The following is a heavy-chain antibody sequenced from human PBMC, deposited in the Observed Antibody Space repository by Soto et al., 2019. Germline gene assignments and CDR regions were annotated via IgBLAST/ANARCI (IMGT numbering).Heavy chain of an antibody. CDR3: ARDLGYCTNGVCSYFDY. Sequence: ASVKVSCKASGYTFTSYGISWVRQAPGQGLEWMGWISAYNGNTNYAQKLQGRVTMTTDTSTSTAYMEPRSLRSDDTAVYYCARDLGYCTNGVCSYFDYWGQGTLVTVSS. D-gene: IGHD2-8*01. J-gene: IGHJ4*02. CDR1: GYTFTSYG. V-gene: IGHV1-18*01. CDR2: ISAYNGNT.